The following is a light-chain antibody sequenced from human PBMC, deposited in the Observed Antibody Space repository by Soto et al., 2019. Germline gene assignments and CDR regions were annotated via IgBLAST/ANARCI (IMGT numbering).Light chain of an antibody. J-gene: IGKJ5*01. Sequence: DIVLTQYTGTLSLSPVESATLLCRASQFVSSRYLAWYQQKPGQAPSLLIYGASSRATGIPARFSGSGSGTDFTLTITPLEPEDFAVYFCQQYGSSPITFAQGTRLAIK. V-gene: IGKV3-20*01. CDR3: QQYGSSPIT. CDR2: GAS. CDR1: QFVSSRY.